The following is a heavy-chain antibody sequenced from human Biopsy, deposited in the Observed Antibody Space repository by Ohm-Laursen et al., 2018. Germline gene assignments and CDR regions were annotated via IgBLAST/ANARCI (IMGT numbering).Heavy chain of an antibody. V-gene: IGHV1-18*01. CDR1: GYTYSDYG. CDR2: ISGLNGIK. Sequence: ASVKVSCKTSGYTYSDYGVSWVRQAPGQGLEWMGWISGLNGIKTSASKFQGRLTMTTDRSASTAYMELRGLRSDDTAVYYCCCRPPFGVVIRSNKYYYYGMDVWGQGTTVTVSS. J-gene: IGHJ6*02. D-gene: IGHD3-3*01. CDR3: CCRPPFGVVIRSNKYYYYGMDV.